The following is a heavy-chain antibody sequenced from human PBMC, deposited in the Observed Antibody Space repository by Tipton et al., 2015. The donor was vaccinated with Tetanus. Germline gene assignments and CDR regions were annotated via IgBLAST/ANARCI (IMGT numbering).Heavy chain of an antibody. Sequence: VQLVQSGPEVKKPGSSVKVSCKASGGAFTNYALSWVRQAPGQGLEWVGGITPIFGTTNSAPKFQGRVTITADESTNTAYMELSSLTSEDTAVYYCARAPTRISRAYDFWGQGTQITVSS. CDR1: GGAFTNYA. CDR3: ARAPTRISRAYDF. J-gene: IGHJ4*02. V-gene: IGHV1-69*01. D-gene: IGHD2-21*01. CDR2: ITPIFGTT.